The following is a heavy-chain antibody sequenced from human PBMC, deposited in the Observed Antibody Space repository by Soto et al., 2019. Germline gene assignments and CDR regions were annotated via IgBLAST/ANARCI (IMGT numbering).Heavy chain of an antibody. Sequence: ASVKVSCKASGYTFTSYGISWVRQAPGQGLEWMGWISAYNVNTNYAQKLQGRVTMTTDTSTSTAYMELRSLRSDDTAVYYCARGYYGSGSYYVPPYDYWGHVTLVTESS. CDR1: GYTFTSYG. V-gene: IGHV1-18*01. CDR3: ARGYYGSGSYYVPPYDY. CDR2: ISAYNVNT. D-gene: IGHD3-10*01. J-gene: IGHJ4*01.